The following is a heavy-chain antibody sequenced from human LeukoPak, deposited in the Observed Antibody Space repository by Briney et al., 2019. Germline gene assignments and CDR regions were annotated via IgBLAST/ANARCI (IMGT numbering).Heavy chain of an antibody. CDR2: ISSSSSYI. D-gene: IGHD6-6*01. CDR1: GFTFSSYS. V-gene: IGHV3-21*01. CDR3: ARARGVAARPHAFDI. J-gene: IGHJ3*02. Sequence: GGSLRLSCAASGFTFSSYSMNWVRQAPGKGLEWVSSISSSSSYIYYADSVKGRFTVSRDNAKNSLYLQMNSLRAEDTAVYYCARARGVAARPHAFDIWGQGTMVTVSS.